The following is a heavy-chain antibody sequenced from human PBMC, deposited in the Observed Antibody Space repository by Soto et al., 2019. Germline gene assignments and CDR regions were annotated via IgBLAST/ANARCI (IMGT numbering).Heavy chain of an antibody. CDR2: IYYSGST. Sequence: SETLSLTCTVSGGSISSGGYYWSWIRQHPGKGLEWIGYIYYSGSTYYNPSLKSRVTISVDTSKNQFSLKLSSVTAADTAVYYCARVTTVTTLGIYHYYYGMDVWGQGTTVTVSS. CDR3: ARVTTVTTLGIYHYYYGMDV. J-gene: IGHJ6*02. CDR1: GGSISSGGYY. V-gene: IGHV4-31*03. D-gene: IGHD4-17*01.